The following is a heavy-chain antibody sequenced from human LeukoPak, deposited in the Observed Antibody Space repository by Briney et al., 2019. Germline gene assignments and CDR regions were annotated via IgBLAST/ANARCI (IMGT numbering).Heavy chain of an antibody. CDR3: TRSLGIHDAFDI. V-gene: IGHV3-49*04. CDR2: IRSKAYGGTT. CDR1: GFTVSRNY. J-gene: IGHJ3*02. D-gene: IGHD2-21*01. Sequence: PGGSLRLSCAASGFTVSRNYMSWVRQAPGKGLEWVGFIRSKAYGGTTEYAASVKGRFTISRDDSKSIAYLQMNSLKTEDTAVYYCTRSLGIHDAFDIWGQGTMVTVSS.